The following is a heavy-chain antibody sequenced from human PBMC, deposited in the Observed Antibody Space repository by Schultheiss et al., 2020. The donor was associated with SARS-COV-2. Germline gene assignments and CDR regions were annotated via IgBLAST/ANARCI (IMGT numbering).Heavy chain of an antibody. CDR1: GFTVSSNY. V-gene: IGHV3-21*01. CDR2: ISWNSGDI. D-gene: IGHD1-1*01. J-gene: IGHJ4*02. CDR3: AREGPNWNDEGEFDC. Sequence: GGSLRLSCAASGFTVSSNYMSWVRQAPGKGLEWVSGISWNSGDIDYADSVKGRFTISRDNAKNSLYLQMNSLRAEDTAVYYCAREGPNWNDEGEFDCWGQGTLVTVSS.